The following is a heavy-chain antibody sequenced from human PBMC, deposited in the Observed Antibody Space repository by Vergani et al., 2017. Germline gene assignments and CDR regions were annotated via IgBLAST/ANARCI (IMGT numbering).Heavy chain of an antibody. D-gene: IGHD3-22*01. CDR3: ARSSGYYSYYFDF. V-gene: IGHV1-69*13. CDR1: GGTFSSNS. J-gene: IGHJ4*02. Sequence: QGQLAQSGAEVKKPGSSVKVSCKASGGTFSSNSISWVRPAPGQGLEWIGRIIPIFGTTSYAQKFQGRVTILADESTSTAYMELSSLRSEDTAVYYCARSSGYYSYYFDFWGQGTLVTVSS. CDR2: IIPIFGTT.